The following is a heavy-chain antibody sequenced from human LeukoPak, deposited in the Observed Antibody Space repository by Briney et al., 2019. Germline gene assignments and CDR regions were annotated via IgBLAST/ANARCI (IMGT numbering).Heavy chain of an antibody. CDR1: GYTFSIYG. V-gene: IGHV1-18*01. CDR3: ARDGKGCFDFRENDY. Sequence: ASVKVSCKASGYTFSIYGITWVRQAPGQGLEWMGWISAHTGKSDYAQKFQNRVTMTADTATSTAYMELRSLGSDDTAVYYCARDGKGCFDFRENDYWGQGTLVTVSS. CDR2: ISAHTGKS. J-gene: IGHJ4*02. D-gene: IGHD3-3*01.